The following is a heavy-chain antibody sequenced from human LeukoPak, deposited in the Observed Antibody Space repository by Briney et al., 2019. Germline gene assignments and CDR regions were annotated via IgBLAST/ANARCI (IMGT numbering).Heavy chain of an antibody. CDR2: ISGSGGST. CDR1: GFTFSSYA. D-gene: IGHD5-18*01. CDR3: AKGTAMGPYNWFDP. V-gene: IGHV3-23*01. Sequence: SGGSLRLSCAASGFTFSSYAMSWVRQAPGKGLEWVSAISGSGGSTYYADSVKGRFTISRDNSKNTLYLQMNSLRAEDTAVYYCAKGTAMGPYNWFDPWGQGTLVTVSS. J-gene: IGHJ5*02.